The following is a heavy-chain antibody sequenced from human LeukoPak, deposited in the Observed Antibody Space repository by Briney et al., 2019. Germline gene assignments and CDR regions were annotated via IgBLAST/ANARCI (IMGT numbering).Heavy chain of an antibody. CDR2: IIPILGIA. V-gene: IGHV1-69*04. J-gene: IGHJ4*02. Sequence: SVKVSCKASGGTFSSYAISWVRQAPGQGLEWMGRIIPILGIANYAQKFQGRVTITADKSTSTAYMELSSLRSEDTAVYYCARDDGYNFNDYWGQGTLVTVSS. CDR1: GGTFSSYA. D-gene: IGHD5-24*01. CDR3: ARDDGYNFNDY.